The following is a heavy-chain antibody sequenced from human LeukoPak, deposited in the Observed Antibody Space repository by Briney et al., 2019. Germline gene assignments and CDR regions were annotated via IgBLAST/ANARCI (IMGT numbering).Heavy chain of an antibody. D-gene: IGHD3-22*01. CDR1: GYSFTSYW. J-gene: IGHJ3*02. Sequence: GESLMISCKGSGYSFTSYWISWVRQMPGKGLEWMGRIDPSDSYTNYSPSFQGHVTISADKSISSAYLRWSSLKASDTAIYYCASCGVVALNAFDIWGQGTMVTVSS. CDR2: IDPSDSYT. CDR3: ASCGVVALNAFDI. V-gene: IGHV5-10-1*01.